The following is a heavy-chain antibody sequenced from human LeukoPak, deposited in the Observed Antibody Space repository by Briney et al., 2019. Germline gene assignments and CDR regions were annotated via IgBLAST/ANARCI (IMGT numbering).Heavy chain of an antibody. CDR2: IYYSGST. CDR3: AREVAAKGGKGFDY. D-gene: IGHD2-15*01. Sequence: SETLSLTCTVSGGSISSGGYYWSWIRQHPGKGLEWIGYIYYSGSTYYNPSRKSRVTISVDTSKNQFSLKLSSVTAADTAVYYCAREVAAKGGKGFDYWGQGTLVTVSS. V-gene: IGHV4-31*03. CDR1: GGSISSGGYY. J-gene: IGHJ4*02.